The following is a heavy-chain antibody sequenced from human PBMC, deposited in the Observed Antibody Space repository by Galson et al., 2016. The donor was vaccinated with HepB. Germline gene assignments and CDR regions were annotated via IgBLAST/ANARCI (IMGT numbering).Heavy chain of an antibody. CDR2: IYWDDEK. CDR3: AHGELHYGDSVFFDY. V-gene: IGHV2-5*02. CDR1: GFSLTSSGVG. D-gene: IGHD4-17*01. J-gene: IGHJ4*02. Sequence: ALVKPTQTLTLTCTFSGFSLTSSGVGVGWIRQPPGKALEWLALIYWDDEKTYRPSLRSRLAITKDTSKNQVVLTMTNMDPVNTATYYCAHGELHYGDSVFFDYWGQGTLATVSS.